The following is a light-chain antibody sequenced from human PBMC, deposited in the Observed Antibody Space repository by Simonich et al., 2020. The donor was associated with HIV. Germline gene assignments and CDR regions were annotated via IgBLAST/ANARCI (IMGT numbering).Light chain of an antibody. Sequence: EIVMTQSPATLSVSPGERATPSCTARQSISSNLAWDQQKPGQAPRRLIYGASTRATGIPDRFSGSGSGTDFTLTISRLEPEDFAVYYCQQYGSSPTFGQGTRLEIK. CDR3: QQYGSSPT. CDR1: QSISSN. V-gene: IGKV3-20*01. CDR2: GAS. J-gene: IGKJ5*01.